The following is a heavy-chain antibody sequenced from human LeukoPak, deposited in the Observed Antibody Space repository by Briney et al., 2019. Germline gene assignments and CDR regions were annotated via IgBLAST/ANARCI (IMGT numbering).Heavy chain of an antibody. Sequence: GGSLRLSCAASGFTFSSHGMNWVGQAPGKGLEWVSGIRGHGVTTYYADSVKGRFTISRDNSKKTLYLQMGSLRTEDMAVYYCARTPEFCSGGSCYSEGYFDYWGQGTLVTVSS. CDR3: ARTPEFCSGGSCYSEGYFDY. V-gene: IGHV3-23*01. J-gene: IGHJ4*02. CDR1: GFTFSSHG. D-gene: IGHD2-15*01. CDR2: IRGHGVTT.